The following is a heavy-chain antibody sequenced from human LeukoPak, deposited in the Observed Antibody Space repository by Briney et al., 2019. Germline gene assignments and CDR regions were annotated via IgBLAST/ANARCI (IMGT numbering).Heavy chain of an antibody. CDR1: GGSINNNY. CDR3: ARGGWSQDY. V-gene: IGHV4-59*01. J-gene: IGHJ4*02. D-gene: IGHD6-19*01. CDR2: IYYNGNT. Sequence: SETLSLTCTVSGGSINNNYWSWFRQSPGKGLEWIGCIYYNGNTNYNTSLESRVTISVDTSKNQIHLRLSSVTAADTAVYYCARGGWSQDYWGQGTLVTVSS.